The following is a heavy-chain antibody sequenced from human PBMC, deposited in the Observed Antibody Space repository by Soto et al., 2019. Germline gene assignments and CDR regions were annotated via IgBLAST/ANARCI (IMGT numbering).Heavy chain of an antibody. CDR1: GGSISSSNW. J-gene: IGHJ6*02. Sequence: QVQLQESGPGLVKPSGTLSLTCAVSGGSISSSNWWSWVRQPPGKGLEWIGEIYHSGSTNYNPSLKSRVTISVDKSKNQFSLKLSSVTAADTAVYYCARVLSSSWPYYYYYGMDVWGQGTTVTVSS. D-gene: IGHD6-13*01. V-gene: IGHV4-4*02. CDR3: ARVLSSSWPYYYYYGMDV. CDR2: IYHSGST.